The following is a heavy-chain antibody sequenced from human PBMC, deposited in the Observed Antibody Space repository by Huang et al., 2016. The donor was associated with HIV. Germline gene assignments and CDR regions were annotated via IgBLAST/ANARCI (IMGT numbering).Heavy chain of an antibody. D-gene: IGHD3-9*01. J-gene: IGHJ4*02. CDR1: GYTFTTYS. V-gene: IGHV7-4-1*02. Sequence: QVQLVQSGSELRKPGASVKVSCKASGYTFTTYSLIWVRQAPGQGLEWMGWINTKTGKTTYAQGFTGRFVFSLDTTVNTAYLQISSLKTDDTAKYFCARYRLTGTFLDSWGQGTQVTVSS. CDR2: INTKTGKT. CDR3: ARYRLTGTFLDS.